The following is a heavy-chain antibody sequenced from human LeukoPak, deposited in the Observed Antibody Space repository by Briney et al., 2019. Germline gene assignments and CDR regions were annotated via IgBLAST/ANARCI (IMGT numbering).Heavy chain of an antibody. Sequence: GGSLRPSCAASGFTFSSYAMHWVRQAPGKGLEWVAVISYDGSNKYYADSVKGRFTISRDNSKNTVHLQMNSLRAEDSAVYYCASGYCTNDVCYTGGFDYWGQGTLVTVSS. CDR3: ASGYCTNDVCYTGGFDY. V-gene: IGHV3-30-3*01. D-gene: IGHD2-8*01. CDR1: GFTFSSYA. J-gene: IGHJ4*02. CDR2: ISYDGSNK.